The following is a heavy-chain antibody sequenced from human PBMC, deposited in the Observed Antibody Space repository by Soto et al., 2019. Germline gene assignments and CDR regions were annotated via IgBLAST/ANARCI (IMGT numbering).Heavy chain of an antibody. V-gene: IGHV3-53*01. J-gene: IGHJ5*02. D-gene: IGHD5-12*01. CDR3: ARDSRWLHPA. CDR1: GFTVRINY. CDR2: IYSGGST. Sequence: GSLRPAGSASGFTVRINYMSWVRQTPGKGLEWVSVIYSGGSTYYADSVKGRFTISRDNSKKTLYLQMNSLRAEDTDVYYCARDSRWLHPAWGRGTPVTVSS.